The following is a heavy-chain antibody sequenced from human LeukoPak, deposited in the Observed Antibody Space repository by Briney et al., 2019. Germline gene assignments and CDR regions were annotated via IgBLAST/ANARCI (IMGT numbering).Heavy chain of an antibody. V-gene: IGHV1-2*02. CDR2: INPKSGST. Sequence: ASVKVSCKVSGYTLTDYYLHWVRQAPGQGLEWMGWINPKSGSTHYAQKFQGRVIMTRDTSLNTAYLESTSLRSDDTAIYFCGRRVSRGWTDYWGQGTLVTASS. J-gene: IGHJ4*02. CDR3: GRRVSRGWTDY. CDR1: GYTLTDYY. D-gene: IGHD2-15*01.